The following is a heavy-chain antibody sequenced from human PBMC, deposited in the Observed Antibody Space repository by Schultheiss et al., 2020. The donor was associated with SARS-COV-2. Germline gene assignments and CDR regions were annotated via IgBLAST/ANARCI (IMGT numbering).Heavy chain of an antibody. CDR2: IYYSGST. V-gene: IGHV4-59*01. CDR3: ARDLVARYSSGWYEWGRFDP. CDR1: GGSISSYY. J-gene: IGHJ5*02. D-gene: IGHD6-19*01. Sequence: SETLSLTCTVSGGSISSYYWSWIRQPPGKGLEWIGYIYYSGSTNYNPSLKSRVTISVDTSKNQFSLKLSSVTAADTAVYYCARDLVARYSSGWYEWGRFDPWGQGTLVTVSS.